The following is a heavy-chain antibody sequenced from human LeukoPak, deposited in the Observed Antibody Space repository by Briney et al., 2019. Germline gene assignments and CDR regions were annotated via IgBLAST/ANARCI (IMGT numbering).Heavy chain of an antibody. Sequence: SVKVSCKASGGTFSSYAISWVRQAPGQGLEWMGRIIPILGIANYAQKFQGRVTITADKSTSTAYMELSSLRSEDTAVYYCARDRGAKGYYYYGMDVWGQGTTVTVSS. V-gene: IGHV1-69*04. CDR3: ARDRGAKGYYYYGMDV. CDR1: GGTFSSYA. CDR2: IIPILGIA. J-gene: IGHJ6*02. D-gene: IGHD3-10*01.